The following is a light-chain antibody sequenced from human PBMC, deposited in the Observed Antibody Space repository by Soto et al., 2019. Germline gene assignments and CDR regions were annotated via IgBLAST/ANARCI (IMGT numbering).Light chain of an antibody. J-gene: IGKJ2*02. Sequence: DIQMTQSPSSLSASVGDRVTISCRASQSISTYLNWYQQKPGKAPKFLIYSASSLQSGVPSRFSGSGSGTDFTLTISSLQPEDFATYYCQQSYSTPCTFGQGIKLEIK. CDR1: QSISTY. CDR3: QQSYSTPCT. CDR2: SAS. V-gene: IGKV1-39*01.